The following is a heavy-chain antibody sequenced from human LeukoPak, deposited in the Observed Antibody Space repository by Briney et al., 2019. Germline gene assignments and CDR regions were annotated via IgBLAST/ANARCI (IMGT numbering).Heavy chain of an antibody. CDR1: GFTFSSYG. CDR3: AKSVVVAAPLDY. CDR2: ISYDGSNK. V-gene: IGHV3-30*18. D-gene: IGHD2-15*01. J-gene: IGHJ4*02. Sequence: GGSLRLSCAASGFTFSSYGMHWVRQAPGKGLEWVAVISYDGSNKYYADSVKGRFTISRDNSKNTLYLQMNSLRAEDTAVYYCAKSVVVAAPLDYWGQGTLVTVSS.